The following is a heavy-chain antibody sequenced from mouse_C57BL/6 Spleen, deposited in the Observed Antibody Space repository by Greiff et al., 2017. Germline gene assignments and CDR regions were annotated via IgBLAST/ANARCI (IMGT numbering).Heavy chain of an antibody. CDR3: ARKGVDGSMDY. J-gene: IGHJ4*01. CDR2: IETRSGNT. Sequence: VQLQESGAELARPGASVMLSCKASGYTFTRYGISWVKQRTGQGLAWIGEIETRSGNTYYNEKFKGKATLTADKYSSTACMELLSLTSEVSAVYFCARKGVDGSMDYWGQGTSVTVSS. CDR1: GYTFTRYG. V-gene: IGHV1-81*01. D-gene: IGHD2-3*01.